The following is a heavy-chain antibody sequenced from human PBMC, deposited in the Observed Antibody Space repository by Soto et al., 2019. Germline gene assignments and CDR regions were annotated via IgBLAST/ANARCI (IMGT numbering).Heavy chain of an antibody. CDR1: GFTFSSYG. J-gene: IGHJ4*02. CDR2: VWYGGGDR. D-gene: IGHD3-16*01. Sequence: VGSLRLSCAASGFTFSSYGMHWVRQAPGKGVGGVAVVWYGGGDRYYADSVKGRVTLSRDNSKNTLYLPMNSLRAEDTAVYYYAKDPRLLDDGTSWVPTFAYWGQGTQVTVSS. V-gene: IGHV3-33*06. CDR3: AKDPRLLDDGTSWVPTFAY.